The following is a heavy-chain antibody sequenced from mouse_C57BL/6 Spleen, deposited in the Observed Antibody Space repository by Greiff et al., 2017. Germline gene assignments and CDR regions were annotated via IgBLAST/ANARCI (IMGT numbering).Heavy chain of an antibody. CDR3: ARDNDGYFAY. V-gene: IGHV3-6*01. D-gene: IGHD2-3*01. CDR2: ISYDGSN. J-gene: IGHJ3*01. CDR1: GYSITSGYY. Sequence: EVQLQESGPGLVKPSQSLSLTCSVTGYSITSGYYWNWIRQFPGNKLEWMGYISYDGSNNYNPSLKNRISITRDTSKNLFFLKLNSVTTEDTATYYCARDNDGYFAYWGQGTLVTVSA.